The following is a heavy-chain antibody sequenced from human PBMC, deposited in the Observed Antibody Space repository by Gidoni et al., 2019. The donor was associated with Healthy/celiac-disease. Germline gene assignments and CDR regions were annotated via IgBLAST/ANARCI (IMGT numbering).Heavy chain of an antibody. D-gene: IGHD3-10*01. CDR2: INSEGSST. CDR1: GFTFSSYW. V-gene: IGHV3-74*01. J-gene: IGHJ5*02. CDR3: ARGGSYYIVGWFDP. Sequence: EVQLVESGGCFVQPGGSLRLSCAASGFTFSSYWLHWVRQDPGKGLVWVSRINSEGSSTSYADSVKGRFTISRDNAKNTLYLQMNSLRAEDTAVYYCARGGSYYIVGWFDPWGQGTLVTVSS.